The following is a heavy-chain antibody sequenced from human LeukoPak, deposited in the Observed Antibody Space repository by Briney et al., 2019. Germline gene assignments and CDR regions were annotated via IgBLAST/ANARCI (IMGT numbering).Heavy chain of an antibody. CDR1: GYPFTSYA. Sequence: ASVQVSFRASGYPFTSYAMHWGRPAPGQRLEWMGWINAGNGNTKYSQKFQGRVTITRDTSASTAYMELSSLRSEDTAVYYCARSPFNIVVVVAAMDYWGQGTLVTVSS. V-gene: IGHV1-3*01. D-gene: IGHD2-15*01. CDR3: ARSPFNIVVVVAAMDY. CDR2: INAGNGNT. J-gene: IGHJ4*02.